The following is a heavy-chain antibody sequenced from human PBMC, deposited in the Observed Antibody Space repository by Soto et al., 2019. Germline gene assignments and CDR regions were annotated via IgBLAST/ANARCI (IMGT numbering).Heavy chain of an antibody. D-gene: IGHD3-10*01. CDR2: INPNSGGT. CDR3: ARGWFGALYYYYYGMDG. CDR1: GYTFTGYY. Sequence: ASVKVSCKASGYTFTGYYMHWVRQAPGQGLEWMGWINPNSGGTNYAQKFQGRVTMTRDTSISTAYMELSRLRSDDTAVYYCARGWFGALYYYYYGMDGWGQRTTVT. V-gene: IGHV1-2*02. J-gene: IGHJ6*02.